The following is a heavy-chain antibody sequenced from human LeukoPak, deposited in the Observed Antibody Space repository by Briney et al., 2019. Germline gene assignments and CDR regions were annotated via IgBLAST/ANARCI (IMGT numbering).Heavy chain of an antibody. Sequence: SETLSLTCTVSGGSISSSSYYRGWIRQPPGKWLEWIGSIYYSWSTYYNPSLKSRVTISVDTSKNQFSLKLSSVTAADTAVYYCARPVDKAESFDYWGQGTLVTVSS. CDR1: GGSISSSSYY. J-gene: IGHJ4*02. V-gene: IGHV4-39*01. CDR2: IYYSWST. CDR3: ARPVDKAESFDY. D-gene: IGHD5-12*01.